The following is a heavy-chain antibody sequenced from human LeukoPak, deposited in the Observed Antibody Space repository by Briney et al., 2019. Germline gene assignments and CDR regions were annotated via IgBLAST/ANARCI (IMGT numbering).Heavy chain of an antibody. D-gene: IGHD3-22*01. V-gene: IGHV3-21*01. CDR3: ARVNYDSSDYETAFDY. J-gene: IGHJ4*02. CDR1: GFTFSRYS. CDR2: ISRSSSYI. Sequence: PGGSLRLSCAASGFTFSRYSMNWARQAPGKGLQWISSISRSSSYIYYADSVKGRFTIARDNAKNSLYLQMNSLRAEDTAVYYCARVNYDSSDYETAFDYWGQGTLVTVSS.